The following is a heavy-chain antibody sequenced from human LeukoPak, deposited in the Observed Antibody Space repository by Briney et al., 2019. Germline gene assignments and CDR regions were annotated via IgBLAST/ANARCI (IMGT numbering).Heavy chain of an antibody. CDR1: GGTFSSYA. CDR2: IIPILGIA. V-gene: IGHV1-69*04. J-gene: IGHJ5*02. CDR3: ARDVRCSGGDCRPSGWFDP. D-gene: IGHD2-21*02. Sequence: VASVKVSCKASGGTFSSYAISWVRQAPGQGLEWMGRIIPILGIANYAQKFQGRVTITADKSTSTAYMELSSLRSEDTAVYYCARDVRCSGGDCRPSGWFDPWGQGTLVTVSS.